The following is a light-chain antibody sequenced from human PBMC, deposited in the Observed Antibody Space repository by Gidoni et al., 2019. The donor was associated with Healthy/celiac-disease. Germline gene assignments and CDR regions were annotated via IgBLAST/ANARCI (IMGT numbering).Light chain of an antibody. CDR2: ENN. CDR1: SSNIGTNN. V-gene: IGLV1-51*02. CDR3: GTWDSSLSAGV. Sequence: QSVLTQPPSVSAAPGPKVTNSFSGSSSNIGTNNVSWYQQLPGTAPKLLIYENNKRPSGIPDRFSGSKSGTSATLGITGLQTGDEADYYCGTWDSSLSAGVFGTGTKVTVL. J-gene: IGLJ1*01.